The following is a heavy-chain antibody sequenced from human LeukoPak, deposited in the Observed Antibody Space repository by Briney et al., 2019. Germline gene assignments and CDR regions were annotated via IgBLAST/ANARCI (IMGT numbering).Heavy chain of an antibody. J-gene: IGHJ4*02. CDR2: INPNSGDT. CDR1: GYTFTGYY. V-gene: IGHV1-2*02. CDR3: ARDLETGGYQSSDY. Sequence: ASVKVSCKASGYTFTGYYIHWVRQAPGQGLEWMGWINPNSGDTSYAQKFQGRVTVTRDTSVSTAYVDLSSLRSDDTAVYYCARDLETGGYQSSDYWGQGTLVTVYS. D-gene: IGHD1-26*01.